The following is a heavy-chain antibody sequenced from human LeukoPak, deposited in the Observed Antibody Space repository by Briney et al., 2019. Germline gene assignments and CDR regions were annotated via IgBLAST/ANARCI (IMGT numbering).Heavy chain of an antibody. CDR3: ARGFRIFGRVYGDKKFDY. Sequence: PSETPSLTRAVYGGSFSGYYWSWIRQPPGKGLERIGEINHSGSTNYNPSLKSRVTISVDTSKNQFSLKLSSVTAADTAVYYCARGFRIFGRVYGDKKFDYWGQGTLVTVSS. V-gene: IGHV4-34*01. D-gene: IGHD4-17*01. J-gene: IGHJ4*02. CDR2: INHSGST. CDR1: GGSFSGYY.